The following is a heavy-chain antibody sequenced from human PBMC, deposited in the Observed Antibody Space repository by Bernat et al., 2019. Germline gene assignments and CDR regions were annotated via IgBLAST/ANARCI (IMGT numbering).Heavy chain of an antibody. CDR3: TRGPFACSVGSCLHGSDL. Sequence: EVQLVESGGGLVKPGGSLRLSCAASGFTFSSYSMNWLRPAPGKGLERVSYISSSSGYIYYADSLKGRFTTSRDNAKNSLYLQMNSLRVEDTAVYYCTRGPFACSVGSCLHGSDLWGQVTMVTVSS. V-gene: IGHV3-21*05. D-gene: IGHD2-15*01. CDR2: ISSSSGYI. CDR1: GFTFSSYS. J-gene: IGHJ3*01.